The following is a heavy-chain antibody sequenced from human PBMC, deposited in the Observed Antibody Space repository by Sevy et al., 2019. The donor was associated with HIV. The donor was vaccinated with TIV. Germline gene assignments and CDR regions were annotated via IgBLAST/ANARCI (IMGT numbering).Heavy chain of an antibody. Sequence: GGSLRLSCAASGFTFSSYLMSWVRQAPGKGLEWVASIKQDGSEKYYVDSVKGRFTISRDNAKNSLYLQMNSLRAEDTAVYYCARDYQDPYCGGDCYPYYFDYWGQGTLVTVSS. D-gene: IGHD2-21*02. J-gene: IGHJ4*02. CDR1: GFTFSSYL. V-gene: IGHV3-7*01. CDR3: ARDYQDPYCGGDCYPYYFDY. CDR2: IKQDGSEK.